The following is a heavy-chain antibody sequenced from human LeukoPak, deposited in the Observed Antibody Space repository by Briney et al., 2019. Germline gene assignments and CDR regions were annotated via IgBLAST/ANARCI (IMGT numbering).Heavy chain of an antibody. J-gene: IGHJ4*02. Sequence: SVKVSCKASGGTFSSYAFSWVRQAPGQGLEWMGRIIPIFGTTNYAQKFQGRVTITTDESTSTAYMELRSLRSEDTAMYYCASNYYGSGNYPVFYYFDYWGQGTLVTVSS. V-gene: IGHV1-69*05. CDR2: IIPIFGTT. CDR3: ASNYYGSGNYPVFYYFDY. D-gene: IGHD3-10*01. CDR1: GGTFSSYA.